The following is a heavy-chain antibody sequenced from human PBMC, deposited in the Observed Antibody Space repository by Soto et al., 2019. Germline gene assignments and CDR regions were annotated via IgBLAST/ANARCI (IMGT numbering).Heavy chain of an antibody. V-gene: IGHV3-74*01. Sequence: EVQLVESGGGLVQSGGSVRLSCAASGLTFSNYWMHWVRQAPGKGLVWVSRINSDGNIKDYADSVKGRFTISRDNARNRLYLQVNSLTDEDTAVYYCARLPVTAVTSIDYWGQGTLVSVSS. CDR3: ARLPVTAVTSIDY. CDR1: GLTFSNYW. D-gene: IGHD2-21*02. J-gene: IGHJ4*02. CDR2: INSDGNIK.